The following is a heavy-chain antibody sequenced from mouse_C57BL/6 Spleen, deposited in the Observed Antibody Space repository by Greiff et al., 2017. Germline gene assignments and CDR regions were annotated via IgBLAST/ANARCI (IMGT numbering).Heavy chain of an antibody. Sequence: QVQLKESGAELVRPGASVTLSCKASGYTFTDYEMHWVKQTPVHGLEWIGAIDPETGGTAYNQKFKGKAILTADKSSSTAYMELRSLTSEDSAVYYCKKDYYSNYEDYWGQGTTLTVSS. D-gene: IGHD2-5*01. CDR3: KKDYYSNYEDY. V-gene: IGHV1-15*01. J-gene: IGHJ2*01. CDR2: IDPETGGT. CDR1: GYTFTDYE.